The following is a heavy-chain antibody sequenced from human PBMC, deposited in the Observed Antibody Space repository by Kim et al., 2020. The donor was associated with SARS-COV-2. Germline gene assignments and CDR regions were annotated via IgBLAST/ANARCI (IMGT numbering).Heavy chain of an antibody. D-gene: IGHD1-26*01. J-gene: IGHJ4*02. Sequence: AASVKGRVTISRDNAKNSLYLQMNSLRAEDTALYYCAKDKRYSGSYYFDYWGQGTLVTVSS. V-gene: IGHV3-9*01. CDR3: AKDKRYSGSYYFDY.